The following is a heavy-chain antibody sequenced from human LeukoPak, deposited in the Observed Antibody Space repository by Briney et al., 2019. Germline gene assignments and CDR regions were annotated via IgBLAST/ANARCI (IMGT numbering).Heavy chain of an antibody. CDR2: IIPIFGTA. Sequence: SVKVSCKASGGTFSSYAISWVRQAPGQGLEWMGGIIPIFGTANYAQKFQGRVTITTDESTSTAYMELSSLRSEDTAVYYCASSHYDSSGYYYELDYWGQGTLVTGFS. V-gene: IGHV1-69*05. D-gene: IGHD3-22*01. CDR1: GGTFSSYA. CDR3: ASSHYDSSGYYYELDY. J-gene: IGHJ4*02.